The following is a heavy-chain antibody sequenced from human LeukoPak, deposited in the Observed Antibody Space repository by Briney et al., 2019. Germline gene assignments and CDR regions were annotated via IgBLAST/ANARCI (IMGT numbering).Heavy chain of an antibody. J-gene: IGHJ4*02. D-gene: IGHD1-7*01. CDR1: GGSISSGSYY. CDR2: IYTSGST. Sequence: PSETLSLTCTVSGGSISSGSYYWSWIRQPAGKGLEWIGRIYTSGSTNYNPSLKSRVTISVDTSKNQFSLKLSSVTAADTAVYYCARDPLPITGTTPTLWGQGTLVTVPS. CDR3: ARDPLPITGTTPTL. V-gene: IGHV4-61*02.